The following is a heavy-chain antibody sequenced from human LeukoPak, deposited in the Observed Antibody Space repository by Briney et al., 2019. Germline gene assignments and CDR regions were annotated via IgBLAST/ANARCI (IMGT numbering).Heavy chain of an antibody. V-gene: IGHV3-15*01. J-gene: IGHJ3*02. CDR2: IKSKTDGGTT. CDR1: GFTFSNAW. D-gene: IGHD2-15*01. CDR3: ARESLVVLGAPDAFDI. Sequence: GGSLRLSCAASGFTFSNAWMSWVRQAPGKGLEWVGRIKSKTDGGTTDYAAPVKGRFTISRDDSKNTLYLQMNSLRAEDTAVYYCARESLVVLGAPDAFDIWGQGTMVTVSS.